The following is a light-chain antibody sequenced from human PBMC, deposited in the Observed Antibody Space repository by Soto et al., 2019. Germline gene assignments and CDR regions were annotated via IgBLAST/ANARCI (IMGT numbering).Light chain of an antibody. CDR3: QQYGTSPRT. V-gene: IGKV3-20*01. Sequence: EIVLTQSPATLSLSPGERATLSCRASQSVSSYLAWYQQKPGQAPRLLIYDASNRATGIPDRFSGSGSGTDFTLTISRLESEDFAVYYCQQYGTSPRTFGQGTKVEIK. CDR2: DAS. CDR1: QSVSSY. J-gene: IGKJ1*01.